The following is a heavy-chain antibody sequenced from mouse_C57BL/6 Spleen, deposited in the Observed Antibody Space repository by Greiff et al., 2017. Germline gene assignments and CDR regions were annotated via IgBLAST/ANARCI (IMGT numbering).Heavy chain of an antibody. CDR1: GYTFTDYY. CDR2: INPNNGGT. Sequence: EVQLQQSGPELVKPGASVKISCKASGYTFTDYYMNWVKQSHGKSLEWIGDINPNNGGTSYNQKFKGKATLTVDKSSSTAYMELRSLTSEDSAVYYCARRDGYYVLAYWGQGTLVTVSA. V-gene: IGHV1-26*01. J-gene: IGHJ3*01. D-gene: IGHD2-3*01. CDR3: ARRDGYYVLAY.